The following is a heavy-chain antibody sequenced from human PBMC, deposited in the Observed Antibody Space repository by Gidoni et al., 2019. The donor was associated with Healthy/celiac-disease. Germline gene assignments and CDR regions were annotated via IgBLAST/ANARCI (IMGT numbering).Heavy chain of an antibody. J-gene: IGHJ1*01. V-gene: IGHV3-30*18. Sequence: GESGGGVVQPGRSLRLSCAASGFTFSSYGMHWVRQAPGKGLEWVAVISYDGSNKYYADSVKGRFTISRDNSKNTLYLQMNSLRAEDTAVYYCAKAGCYPRDSCAEYFQHWGQGTLVTVSS. CDR2: ISYDGSNK. CDR3: AKAGCYPRDSCAEYFQH. D-gene: IGHD2-2*01. CDR1: GFTFSSYG.